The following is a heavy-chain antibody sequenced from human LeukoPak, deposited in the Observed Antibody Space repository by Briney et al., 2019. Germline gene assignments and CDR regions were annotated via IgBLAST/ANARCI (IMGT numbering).Heavy chain of an antibody. CDR2: ISAYNGNT. CDR1: GYTFTSYG. J-gene: IGHJ6*02. V-gene: IGHV1-18*01. D-gene: IGHD6-19*01. CDR3: ALGLVPHYYYYYGMDV. Sequence: ASVKVSCKASGYTFTSYGISWVRQAPGQGLEWMGWISAYNGNTNYAQKLQGRVTVTTDTSTSTAYMELRSLRSDDTAVYYCALGLVPHYYYYYGMDVWGQGTTVTVSS.